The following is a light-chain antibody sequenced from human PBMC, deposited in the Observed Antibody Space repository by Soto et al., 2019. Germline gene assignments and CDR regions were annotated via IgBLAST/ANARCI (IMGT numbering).Light chain of an antibody. V-gene: IGKV1-5*03. J-gene: IGKJ3*01. CDR2: KAS. CDR3: QQYDSDPFT. Sequence: DIQMTQSPSTLSASVGDRVTITCRASQSISSWLAWYQQKPGKAPNLLIYKASSLESGVPSRFSGSGSGTELTLTISSLQPDDFATYYCQQYDSDPFTFGPGTKVDIK. CDR1: QSISSW.